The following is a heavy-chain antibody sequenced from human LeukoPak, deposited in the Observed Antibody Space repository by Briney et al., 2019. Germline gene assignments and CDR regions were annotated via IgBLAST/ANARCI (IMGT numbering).Heavy chain of an antibody. Sequence: GGSLRLSCAASGFIFSTYGMYWVRQAPGKGLEGVAFIRHDGSIKNYADSVKGRSTISRDNSKNTLYLQMNCLRAEDTAVYYCAKDSLADIDYWGQGTLVTVSS. CDR1: GFIFSTYG. CDR2: IRHDGSIK. J-gene: IGHJ4*02. CDR3: AKDSLADIDY. V-gene: IGHV3-30*02. D-gene: IGHD3-16*01.